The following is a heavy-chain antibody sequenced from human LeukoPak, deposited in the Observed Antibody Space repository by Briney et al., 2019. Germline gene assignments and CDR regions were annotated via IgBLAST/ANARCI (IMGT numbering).Heavy chain of an antibody. Sequence: SETLSLTCTVSGGSISSYYWSWIRQPAGKGLEWIGRISTSGSTNYNPSLKSRVTISVDTSKNQFSLKLSSVTAADTAVYYCARSHYYDSSDDAFDIWGQGTMVTVSS. CDR1: GGSISSYY. J-gene: IGHJ3*02. V-gene: IGHV4-4*07. CDR2: ISTSGST. D-gene: IGHD3-22*01. CDR3: ARSHYYDSSDDAFDI.